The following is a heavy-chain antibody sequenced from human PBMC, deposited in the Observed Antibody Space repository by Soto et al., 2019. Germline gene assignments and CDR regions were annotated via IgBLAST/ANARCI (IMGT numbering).Heavy chain of an antibody. Sequence: GDLRLSCAASGLTLRSSGIHWVRQAPGKGLEWVAVIGRDGSKENYVDSVKGRFTISRDNSKNTLYLQMNSVRVEDTAVYYCARAPGSLISWAFDYWGQGTLVTVSS. V-gene: IGHV3-33*01. D-gene: IGHD2-15*01. CDR1: GLTLRSSG. J-gene: IGHJ4*02. CDR2: IGRDGSKE. CDR3: ARAPGSLISWAFDY.